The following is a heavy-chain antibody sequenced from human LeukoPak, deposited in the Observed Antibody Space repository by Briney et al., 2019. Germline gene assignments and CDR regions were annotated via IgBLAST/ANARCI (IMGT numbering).Heavy chain of an antibody. Sequence: GGSLRLSCAALGFTFDDYARHWVRQAPGKGLEWVSGISWNSGSIGYADSVKGRFTISRDNAKNSLYLQVNSLRAEDTALYYCATTNYWGQGTLVTVSS. V-gene: IGHV3-9*01. CDR1: GFTFDDYA. J-gene: IGHJ4*02. CDR2: ISWNSGSI. CDR3: ATTNY.